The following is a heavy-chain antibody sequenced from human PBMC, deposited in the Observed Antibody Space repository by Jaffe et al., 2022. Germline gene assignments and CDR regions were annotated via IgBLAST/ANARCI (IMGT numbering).Heavy chain of an antibody. Sequence: EVQLVESGGGLVQPGRSLRLSCTASGFTFGDYAMSWFRQAPGKGLEWVGFIRSKAYGGTTEYAASVKGRFTISRDDSKSIAYLQMNSLKTEDTAVYYCTRAISDYGDYWFDPWGQGTLVTVSS. D-gene: IGHD4-17*01. CDR2: IRSKAYGGTT. V-gene: IGHV3-49*03. CDR1: GFTFGDYA. J-gene: IGHJ5*02. CDR3: TRAISDYGDYWFDP.